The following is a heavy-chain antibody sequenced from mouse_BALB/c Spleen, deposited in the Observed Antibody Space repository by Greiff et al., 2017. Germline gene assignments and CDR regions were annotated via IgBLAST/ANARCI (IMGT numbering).Heavy chain of an antibody. D-gene: IGHD2-2*01. CDR1: GFTFSDYY. CDR2: ISDGGSYT. CDR3: ARERGGYYDAMEY. Sequence: EVKLVESGGGLVKPGGSLKLSCAASGFTFSDYYMYWVRQTPEKRLEWVATISDGGSYTYYPDSVKGRFTISRDNAKHNLYLQMSSLKAEDTAMYYCARERGGYYDAMEYWVQGTSVTVSS. J-gene: IGHJ4*01. V-gene: IGHV5-4*02.